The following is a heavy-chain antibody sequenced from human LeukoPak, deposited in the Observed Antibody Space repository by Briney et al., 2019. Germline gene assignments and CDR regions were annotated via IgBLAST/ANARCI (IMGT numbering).Heavy chain of an antibody. CDR3: ARVEMATITRGGHWYFDL. CDR1: GFTFSSYW. D-gene: IGHD5-24*01. J-gene: IGHJ2*01. V-gene: IGHV3-74*01. Sequence: PGGSLRLSCAASGFTFSSYWMHWVRQAPGKGLVWVSRINSDGSSTSYADSVKGRFTISRDNAKNTLYLQMNSLRAEDTAVYYCARVEMATITRGGHWYFDLWGRGTLVTVSS. CDR2: INSDGSST.